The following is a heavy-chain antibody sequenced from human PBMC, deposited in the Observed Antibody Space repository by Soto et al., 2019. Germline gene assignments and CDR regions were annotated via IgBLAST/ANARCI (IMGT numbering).Heavy chain of an antibody. Sequence: GWSLRLSCAASGFTFSSYGMHWVRQAPGKGLEWVAVIWYDGSNKYYADSVKGRFTISRDNSKNTLYLQMNSLRAEDTAVYYCARVVHGGTDNINWFDPWGYGTMATVSS. CDR2: IWYDGSNK. V-gene: IGHV3-33*01. CDR1: GFTFSSYG. J-gene: IGHJ5*02. D-gene: IGHD1-1*01. CDR3: ARVVHGGTDNINWFDP.